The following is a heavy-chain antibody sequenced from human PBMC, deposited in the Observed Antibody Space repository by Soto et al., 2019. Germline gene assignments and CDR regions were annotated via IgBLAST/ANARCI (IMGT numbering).Heavy chain of an antibody. CDR3: AKDLLLLWFGDPHRNYYYGMDV. CDR2: ISYDGSNK. D-gene: IGHD3-10*01. Sequence: GGSLRLSCAASGFTFSSYGMHWVRQAPGKGLEWVAVISYDGSNKYYADSVKGRFTISRDNSKNTLYLQMNSLRAEDTAVYYCAKDLLLLWFGDPHRNYYYGMDVWGQGTTVTVSS. J-gene: IGHJ6*02. CDR1: GFTFSSYG. V-gene: IGHV3-30*18.